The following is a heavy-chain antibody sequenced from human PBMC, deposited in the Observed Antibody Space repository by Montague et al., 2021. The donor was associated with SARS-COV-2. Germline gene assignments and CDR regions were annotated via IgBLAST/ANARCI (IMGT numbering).Heavy chain of an antibody. J-gene: IGHJ5*02. CDR3: ASQVAYLDYFDP. Sequence: SETLSLTCTVSGHSISTDHYWGWIRQPPGKGLEWIGSIHHSGNTYYNPSLKSRLTISIDTSKNQFSLKLTSLTAADTAVYYCASQVAYLDYFDPWGQGTLVTVSS. D-gene: IGHD4-11*01. CDR2: IHHSGNT. CDR1: GHSISTDHY. V-gene: IGHV4-38-2*02.